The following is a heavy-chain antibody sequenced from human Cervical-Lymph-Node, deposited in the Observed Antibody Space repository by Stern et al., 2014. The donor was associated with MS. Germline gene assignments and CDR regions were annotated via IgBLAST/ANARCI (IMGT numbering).Heavy chain of an antibody. CDR3: AHSFGSVSGTYSGMDV. CDR2: IDCDDDD. V-gene: IGHV2-5*02. J-gene: IGHJ6*02. D-gene: IGHD1-7*01. Sequence: QITLKESGPSLVSPTQTVTLTCTDSGFSLSADGVGVGWIRQDPGKALEWLAIIDCDDDDSVSQSLNNRLTTKKDTSKNQVVLTMTDMDPEYTGAYYCAHSFGSVSGTYSGMDVWGQGTTVTVSS. CDR1: GFSLSADGVG.